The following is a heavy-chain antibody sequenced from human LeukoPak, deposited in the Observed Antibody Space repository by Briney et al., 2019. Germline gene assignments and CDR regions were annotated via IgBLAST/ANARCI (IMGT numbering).Heavy chain of an antibody. J-gene: IGHJ4*02. CDR1: GFTFSSYG. CDR3: AKRDSSGSYYFDY. Sequence: GGTLRLSCAASGFTFSSYGMSWVRQAPGKGLEWVSAISGGGGSTYYADSVKGRFTISRDNSKNTLYLQMNSLRAEDTAVFYCAKRDSSGSYYFDYWGQGTLVTVSS. V-gene: IGHV3-23*01. CDR2: ISGGGGST. D-gene: IGHD3-22*01.